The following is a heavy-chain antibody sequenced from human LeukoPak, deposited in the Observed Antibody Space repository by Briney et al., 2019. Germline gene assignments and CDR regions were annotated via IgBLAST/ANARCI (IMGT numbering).Heavy chain of an antibody. Sequence: GSSVKVSCKASGGTFSSYAISWVRQAPGQGLEWMGRIIPILGIANYAQKFQGRVTITADKSTSTAYMELSNLRSEDTAVYYCAREPGIVVVPAAIRGSWFDPWGQGTLVTVSS. CDR1: GGTFSSYA. D-gene: IGHD2-2*02. J-gene: IGHJ5*02. CDR2: IIPILGIA. V-gene: IGHV1-69*04. CDR3: AREPGIVVVPAAIRGSWFDP.